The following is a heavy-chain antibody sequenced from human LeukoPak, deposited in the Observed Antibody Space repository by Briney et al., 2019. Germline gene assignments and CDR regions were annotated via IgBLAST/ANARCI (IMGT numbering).Heavy chain of an antibody. J-gene: IGHJ4*02. V-gene: IGHV3-9*01. D-gene: IGHD6-13*01. CDR1: GFTFGDYS. Sequence: TGGSLRLSCAASGFTFGDYSMHWVRQAPGKGLEWGSGISWNSGSIVYADSVKGRFTISRDNAKNSLNLQMNSLRAEDTALYYCAKLAAAGKHPFDYWGQGTLVTVSS. CDR2: ISWNSGSI. CDR3: AKLAAAGKHPFDY.